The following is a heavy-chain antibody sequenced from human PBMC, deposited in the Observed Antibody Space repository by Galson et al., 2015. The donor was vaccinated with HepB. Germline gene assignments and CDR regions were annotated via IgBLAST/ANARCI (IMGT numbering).Heavy chain of an antibody. CDR1: GFTFSSYA. D-gene: IGHD5-18*01. CDR2: ISYDGSNK. J-gene: IGHJ6*03. Sequence: SLRLSCAASGFTFSSYAMHWVRQAPGKGLEWVAVISYDGSNKYYADSVKGRFTISRDNSKNTLYLQMNSLRAEDTAVYYCARDGSRSTAPGNYYYYYYMDVWGKGTTVTVSS. CDR3: ARDGSRSTAPGNYYYYYYMDV. V-gene: IGHV3-30-3*01.